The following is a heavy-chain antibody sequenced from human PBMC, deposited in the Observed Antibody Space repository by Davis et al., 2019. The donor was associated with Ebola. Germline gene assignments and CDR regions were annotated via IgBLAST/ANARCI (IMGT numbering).Heavy chain of an antibody. D-gene: IGHD1-26*01. CDR2: ISYDGSNK. CDR3: TREMGGATDF. Sequence: GGSLRLSCAASGFTFSSYAMHWVRQAPGKGLEWVAVISYDGSNKYYADSVKGRFTISRDNSKNTLYLQMNSLRAEDTAVYYCTREMGGATDFWGQGTLVTVSS. V-gene: IGHV3-30-3*01. J-gene: IGHJ4*02. CDR1: GFTFSSYA.